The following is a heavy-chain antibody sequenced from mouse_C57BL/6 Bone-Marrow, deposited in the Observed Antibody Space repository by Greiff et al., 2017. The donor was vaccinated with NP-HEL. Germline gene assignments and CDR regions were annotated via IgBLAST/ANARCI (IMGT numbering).Heavy chain of an antibody. Sequence: VQLQQPGAELVMPGASVKLSCKASGYTFTSYWMHWVKQRPGQGLEWIGEIDPSDSYTNYNQKFKGKSTLTVDKSSSTAYMQLSSLTSEDSAVYYCARRELWLPFAYWGQGTLVTVSA. D-gene: IGHD3-1*01. CDR1: GYTFTSYW. CDR3: ARRELWLPFAY. CDR2: IDPSDSYT. J-gene: IGHJ3*01. V-gene: IGHV1-69*01.